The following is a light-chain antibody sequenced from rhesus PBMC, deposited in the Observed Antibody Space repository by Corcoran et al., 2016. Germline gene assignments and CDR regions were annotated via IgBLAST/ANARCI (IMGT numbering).Light chain of an antibody. CDR2: YAS. CDR3: QQYNNWNS. V-gene: IGKV3-35*01. J-gene: IGKJ2*01. CDR1: QSVSSN. Sequence: EIVMTQSPATLSLSPGERATLSCRASQSVSSNLAWYQQQPGQVPRLLIYYASNRANGIPDMVSGSGSGTDFTLTISSLEPEDVGVYYCQQYNNWNSFGQGTKVEIK.